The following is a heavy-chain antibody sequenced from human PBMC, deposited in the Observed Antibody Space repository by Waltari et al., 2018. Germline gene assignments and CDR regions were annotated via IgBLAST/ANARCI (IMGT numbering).Heavy chain of an antibody. V-gene: IGHV4-59*01. J-gene: IGHJ5*02. CDR1: GSXIXXXY. CDR3: AXGGLTMLSNWFDP. D-gene: IGHD3-10*01. Sequence: QVQLQESGPGLVKPSETLSLTCSVSGSXIXXXYWIWIRQPPGKGLEYIGYIYSSGSSNYNPSFKSRVTISLDMSKNRFSLXLTSVTAADTAVYYXAXGGLTMLSNWFDPXXXGXLVTVSS. CDR2: IYSSGSS.